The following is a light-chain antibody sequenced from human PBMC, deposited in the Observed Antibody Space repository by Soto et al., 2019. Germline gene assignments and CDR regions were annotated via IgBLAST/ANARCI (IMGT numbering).Light chain of an antibody. CDR1: QGISSY. J-gene: IGKJ3*01. CDR3: QQLNIFPFT. V-gene: IGKV1-9*01. CDR2: AAS. Sequence: DIQLTQSPSFLSASVGDRVTITCRASQGISSYLAWYQQKPGKAPKLLIYAASTLQSGVPSRFSGTISGTDFTLTISILQPEDFATYYCQQLNIFPFTFGPGTKVDIK.